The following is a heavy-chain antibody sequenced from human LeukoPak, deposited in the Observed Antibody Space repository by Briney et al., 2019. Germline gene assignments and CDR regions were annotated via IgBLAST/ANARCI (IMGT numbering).Heavy chain of an antibody. CDR1: GFTFSNYW. CDR2: INRDGSNT. D-gene: IGHD2-2*01. CDR3: AKDRSGSTSGGWNYFDY. V-gene: IGHV3-74*01. Sequence: GGSLRLSCAASGFTFSNYWMHWVRQAPGKGLVWVSRINRDGSNTNNADSVKGRVTVSRDNARNSLYLQMNSLRAEDTALYYCAKDRSGSTSGGWNYFDYWGQGTLVTVSS. J-gene: IGHJ4*02.